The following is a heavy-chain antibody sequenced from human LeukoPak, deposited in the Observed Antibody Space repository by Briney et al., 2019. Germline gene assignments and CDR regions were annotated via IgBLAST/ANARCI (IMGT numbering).Heavy chain of an antibody. J-gene: IGHJ4*02. V-gene: IGHV3-48*03. CDR2: ISSSGSTI. CDR1: GFTFSSYE. Sequence: GGSLRLSCAASGFTFSSYEMNWVRQAPGKGLEWVSYISSSGSTIYYADSVKGRFTISRDNAKNPLYLQMNSLRAEDTAVYYCARDLNVVISTPDYWGQGTLVTVSS. D-gene: IGHD3-22*01. CDR3: ARDLNVVISTPDY.